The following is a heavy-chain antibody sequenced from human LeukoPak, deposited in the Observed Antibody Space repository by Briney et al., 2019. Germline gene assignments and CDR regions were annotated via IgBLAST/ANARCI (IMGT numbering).Heavy chain of an antibody. CDR1: GFSFDDYA. J-gene: IGHJ4*02. Sequence: PGGSLRLSCAASGFSFDDYAMHWLRQAPGKGLQWVSGISWNSGSEGYADSVKGRFTISRDNSKNTLYLQMNSLRAEDTALYYCAKGSYYDSSGTYYFDYWGQGTLVTVSS. V-gene: IGHV3-9*01. CDR3: AKGSYYDSSGTYYFDY. D-gene: IGHD3-22*01. CDR2: ISWNSGSE.